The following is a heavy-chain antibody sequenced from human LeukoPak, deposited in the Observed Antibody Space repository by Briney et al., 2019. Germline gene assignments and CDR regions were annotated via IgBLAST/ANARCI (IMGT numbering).Heavy chain of an antibody. Sequence: PGGSLRLSCATSGFTFSDYYMTWVRQAPGKGLEWVSYTSSGSSSIFYADSVKGRFTISRDNAKNSLYLQMNSLRAEDTAVYYCARSGYTYDGAKRADYWGQGTLVTVSS. D-gene: IGHD5-18*01. J-gene: IGHJ4*02. V-gene: IGHV3-11*01. CDR3: ARSGYTYDGAKRADY. CDR1: GFTFSDYY. CDR2: TSSGSSSI.